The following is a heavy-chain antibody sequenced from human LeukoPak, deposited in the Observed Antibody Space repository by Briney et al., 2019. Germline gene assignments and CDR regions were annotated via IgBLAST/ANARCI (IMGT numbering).Heavy chain of an antibody. CDR2: INPSGGST. Sequence: GASVKVSCKASGYTFTSYYMHWVRQAPGQGLEWMGIINPSGGSTSYAQKFQGRVTMTRDMSTSTVYMELSSLRSEDTAVYYCAREGKAALPTNWFDPWGQGTLVTVSS. CDR3: AREGKAALPTNWFDP. CDR1: GYTFTSYY. J-gene: IGHJ5*02. V-gene: IGHV1-46*01. D-gene: IGHD6-6*01.